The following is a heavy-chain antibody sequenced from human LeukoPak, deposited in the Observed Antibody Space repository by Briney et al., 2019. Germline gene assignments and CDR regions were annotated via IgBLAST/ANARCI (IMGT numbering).Heavy chain of an antibody. D-gene: IGHD1-26*01. V-gene: IGHV3-23*01. Sequence: PGGSLRLSCAASGFTFSSYAMSWVRQAPGKGLEWVSCISASGGSTYYADSVKGRFTISRDNSKNTLYLQMNSLKAEDTAVYYCAKGYSGGSHPPSGYWGQGTLVTVSS. CDR1: GFTFSSYA. J-gene: IGHJ4*02. CDR3: AKGYSGGSHPPSGY. CDR2: ISASGGST.